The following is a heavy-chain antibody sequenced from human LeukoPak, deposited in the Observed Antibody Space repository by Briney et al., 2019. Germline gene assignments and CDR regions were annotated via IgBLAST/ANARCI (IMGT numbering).Heavy chain of an antibody. CDR1: GFSFMNAW. Sequence: PGGSLRLSCAASGFSFMNAWMIWVRQAPGKGLEWVGRIKSNADGGTTDYAAPVKGRFTISRDDSKNTLYLQMNSLKTEDTAVYYCTTEWGYVLQYWGQGTLVTVSS. D-gene: IGHD5-12*01. CDR3: TTEWGYVLQY. CDR2: IKSNADGGTT. J-gene: IGHJ4*02. V-gene: IGHV3-15*01.